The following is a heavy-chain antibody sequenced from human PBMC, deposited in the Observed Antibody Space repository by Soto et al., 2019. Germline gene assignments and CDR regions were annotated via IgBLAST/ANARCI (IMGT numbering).Heavy chain of an antibody. D-gene: IGHD3-22*01. CDR1: GFTVSSNY. J-gene: IGHJ4*02. CDR3: ATGIHYYDSSGYDY. CDR2: IYSGGST. V-gene: IGHV3-53*04. Sequence: GGSLRLSCAASGFTVSSNYMSWVRQAPGKGLEWVSVIYSGGSTYYADSVKGRFTISRHNSKNTLYLQMSSLRAEDTAVYYCATGIHYYDSSGYDYWGQGTLVTVSS.